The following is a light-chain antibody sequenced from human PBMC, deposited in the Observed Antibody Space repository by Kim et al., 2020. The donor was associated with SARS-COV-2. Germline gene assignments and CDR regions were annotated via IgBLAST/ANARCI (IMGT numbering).Light chain of an antibody. CDR3: QVWDSSSDHPV. V-gene: IGLV3-21*04. CDR1: NIGSKS. CDR2: YDS. Sequence: SYELTQPPSVSVAPGKTARITCGGNNIGSKSVHWYQQKRGQAPVLVIYYDSDRPSGIPERFSGSNSGNTATLTISRVEAGDEADYYCQVWDSSSDHPVF. J-gene: IGLJ3*02.